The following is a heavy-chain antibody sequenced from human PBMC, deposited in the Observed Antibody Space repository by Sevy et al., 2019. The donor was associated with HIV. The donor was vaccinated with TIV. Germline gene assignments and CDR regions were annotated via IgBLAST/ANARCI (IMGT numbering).Heavy chain of an antibody. CDR3: ARDRGSSGWPYYFDY. V-gene: IGHV6-1*01. CDR2: TYYRSKWYN. Sequence: SQALSLTCAISGDSVSSNSAAWNWIRQSPSRGLEWLGRTYYRSKWYNDYAVSVKNRITINPDTSKNQYSLQLNSVTPEDTAVYYCARDRGSSGWPYYFDYWGQGTLVTVAS. J-gene: IGHJ4*02. CDR1: GDSVSSNSAA. D-gene: IGHD6-19*01.